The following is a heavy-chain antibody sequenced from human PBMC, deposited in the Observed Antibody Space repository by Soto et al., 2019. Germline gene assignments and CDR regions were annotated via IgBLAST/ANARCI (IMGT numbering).Heavy chain of an antibody. D-gene: IGHD6-13*01. CDR3: AKGASSSWYPAPPYYFDY. CDR2: ISGSGGST. Sequence: GGSLRLSCAASGFTFSSYAMSWVRQAPGKGLEWVSAISGSGGSTYYADSVKGRFTISSDNSKNTLYLQMNSLRAEDTAVYYCAKGASSSWYPAPPYYFDYWGQGTLVTVSS. J-gene: IGHJ4*02. CDR1: GFTFSSYA. V-gene: IGHV3-23*01.